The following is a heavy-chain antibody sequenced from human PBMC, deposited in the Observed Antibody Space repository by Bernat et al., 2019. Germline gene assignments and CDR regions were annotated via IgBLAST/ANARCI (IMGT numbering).Heavy chain of an antibody. CDR2: IYYSGST. J-gene: IGHJ5*02. CDR3: ARLNVAVPAANP. Sequence: QLQLQESGPGLVKPSETLSLTCTVSGGSISSSSYYWGWIRQPPGKGLEWIGSIYYSGSTYYNPSLKSRVTISVDTSKNQFSLKLSSVTAADTAVYYCARLNVAVPAANPWGQGTLVTVSS. V-gene: IGHV4-39*01. D-gene: IGHD2-2*01. CDR1: GGSISSSSYY.